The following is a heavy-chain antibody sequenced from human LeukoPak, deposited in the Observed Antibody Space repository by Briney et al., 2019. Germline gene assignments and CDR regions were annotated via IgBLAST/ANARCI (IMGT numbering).Heavy chain of an antibody. Sequence: ASVKVSCKASGYTFSDYYTHWVRQAPGQGLEWMGWINPNSGGTRYAQQFQGRVTMTRDTSIGTVYMELSTLRSVDTAVYYCARDLSTSSNWELDYWGQGTLVTVSS. D-gene: IGHD1-1*01. V-gene: IGHV1-2*02. CDR3: ARDLSTSSNWELDY. J-gene: IGHJ4*02. CDR2: INPNSGGT. CDR1: GYTFSDYY.